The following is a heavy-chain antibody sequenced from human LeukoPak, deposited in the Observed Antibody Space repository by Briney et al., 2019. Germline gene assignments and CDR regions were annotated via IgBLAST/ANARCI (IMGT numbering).Heavy chain of an antibody. J-gene: IGHJ4*02. CDR3: AKTEGCFGESQDY. CDR2: IYSGGST. Sequence: GGSLRLSCAASGFTFSSNYMSWVRQAPGKGLEWVSVIYSGGSTYYADSVKGRFTISRDNSKNTLYLQMNSLRAEDTAVYYCAKTEGCFGESQDYWGQGTLVTVSS. D-gene: IGHD3-10*01. CDR1: GFTFSSNY. V-gene: IGHV3-53*01.